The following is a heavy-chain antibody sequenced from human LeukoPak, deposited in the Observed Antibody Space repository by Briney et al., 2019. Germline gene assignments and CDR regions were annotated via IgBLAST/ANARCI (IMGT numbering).Heavy chain of an antibody. CDR3: ASLPLLNRMISHSTNWFDP. Sequence: PSETLSLTCTVSGGSISSSSYYWGWIRQPPGKGLEWIGSIYYSGSTYYSPSLKSRVTISVDTSKNQFSLKLSSVTAADTAVNYCASLPLLNRMISHSTNWFDPWGQGTLVTVSS. D-gene: IGHD3-16*01. CDR1: GGSISSSSYY. V-gene: IGHV4-39*01. CDR2: IYYSGST. J-gene: IGHJ5*02.